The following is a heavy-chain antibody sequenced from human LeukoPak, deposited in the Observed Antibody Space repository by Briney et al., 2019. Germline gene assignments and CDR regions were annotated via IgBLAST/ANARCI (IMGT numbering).Heavy chain of an antibody. Sequence: PGGSLRLSCAASGFTFSSYEMNWVRQAPGKGLEWVSYISSSGSTIYYADSVKGRFTISRDNAKNSLYLQMNSLRAGDTAVYYCARDYCSGGSCYVDYWGQGTLVTVSS. D-gene: IGHD2-15*01. V-gene: IGHV3-48*03. CDR1: GFTFSSYE. CDR3: ARDYCSGGSCYVDY. CDR2: ISSSGSTI. J-gene: IGHJ4*02.